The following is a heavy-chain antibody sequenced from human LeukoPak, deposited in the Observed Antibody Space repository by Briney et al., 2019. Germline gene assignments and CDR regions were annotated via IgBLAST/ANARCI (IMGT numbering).Heavy chain of an antibody. Sequence: ASVKVSCKASGGTFSSYAISWVRQATGQGLEWMGWMSPNSGNTGYAQKFQGRVTMTRNTFINTAYMELSSLRSDDTAVYYCARALSRGYSGYDYGLGYWGQGTLVTVSS. CDR1: GGTFSSYA. J-gene: IGHJ4*02. D-gene: IGHD5-12*01. V-gene: IGHV1-8*02. CDR3: ARALSRGYSGYDYGLGY. CDR2: MSPNSGNT.